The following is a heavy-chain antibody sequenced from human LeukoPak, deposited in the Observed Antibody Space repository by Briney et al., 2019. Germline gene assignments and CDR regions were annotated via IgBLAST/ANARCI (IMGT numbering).Heavy chain of an antibody. CDR2: IYHSGST. CDR1: GASMSSFTW. V-gene: IGHV4-4*02. D-gene: IGHD3-22*01. CDR3: ARPSRPMIVNAFDI. Sequence: SGTLSLTCAVSGASMSSFTWWSWVRQPPGKGLEWIGEIYHSGSTNYNPSLKSRVTISVDKSKNQFSLKLSSVTAADTAVYYCARPSRPMIVNAFDIWGQGTMVTVSS. J-gene: IGHJ3*02.